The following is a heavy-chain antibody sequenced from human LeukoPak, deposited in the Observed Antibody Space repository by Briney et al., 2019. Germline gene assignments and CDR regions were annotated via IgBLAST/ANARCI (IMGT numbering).Heavy chain of an antibody. CDR2: IIPKLGTT. Sequence: GASVKVSCKASGVTFSKHAFSWVRQAPGQGLEWMGGIIPKLGTTQIAQNFQGRVTITADESTSTAYMEMSSLRSEDTAVYYCARDRGLWFGELLARQYYFDYWGQGTLVTVS. CDR3: ARDRGLWFGELLARQYYFDY. J-gene: IGHJ4*02. V-gene: IGHV1-69*13. D-gene: IGHD3-10*01. CDR1: GVTFSKHA.